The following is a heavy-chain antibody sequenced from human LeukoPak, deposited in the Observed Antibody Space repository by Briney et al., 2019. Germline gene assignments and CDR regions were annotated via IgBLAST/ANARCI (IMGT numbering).Heavy chain of an antibody. CDR2: INPSGGST. V-gene: IGHV1-46*01. J-gene: IGHJ4*02. CDR3: ARARRFAVVINYFDY. Sequence: ASVKVSCKASGYTVTSYYMHWVRQAPGQGLEWTGIINPSGGSTRYAQKFQGRVTMTRDTSTSTVYMELSSLRSEDTSVYYCARARRFAVVINYFDYWGQGTLVTVSS. CDR1: GYTVTSYY. D-gene: IGHD3-3*01.